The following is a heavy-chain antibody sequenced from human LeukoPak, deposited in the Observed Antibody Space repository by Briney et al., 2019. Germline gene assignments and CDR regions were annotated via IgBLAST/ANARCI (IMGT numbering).Heavy chain of an antibody. D-gene: IGHD6-19*01. CDR1: GGSISSYF. CDR3: ARDGYTSAWSRFDY. CDR2: ISYSGST. V-gene: IGHV4-59*01. Sequence: SETLSLTCTVSGGSISSYFWSWIRQPPGKGLEWIGYISYSGSTNYSPSLKSRVTISVDTPKNHFSLKLSSVTAADTAVYYCARDGYTSAWSRFDYWGQGALVTVSS. J-gene: IGHJ4*02.